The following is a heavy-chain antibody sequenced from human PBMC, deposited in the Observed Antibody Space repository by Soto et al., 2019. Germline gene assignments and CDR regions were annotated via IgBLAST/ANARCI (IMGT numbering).Heavy chain of an antibody. CDR2: IYYSGST. J-gene: IGHJ4*02. D-gene: IGHD7-27*01. CDR3: ARRVASWGHFDY. CDR1: GGSIGGGACY. Sequence: LETLCLTCSVSGGSIGGGACYWGWIRQPPGKGLEWIGSIYYSGSTYYNPSLKSRVTISVDTSKNQFSLKLSSVTAADTAVYYCARRVASWGHFDYWGQGTLVTVSS. V-gene: IGHV4-39*01.